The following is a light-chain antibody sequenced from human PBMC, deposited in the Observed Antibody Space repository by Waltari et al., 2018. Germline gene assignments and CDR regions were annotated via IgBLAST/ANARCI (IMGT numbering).Light chain of an antibody. J-gene: IGKJ1*01. Sequence: DIVMTQSPASLAVSLGERATINCKSSQSVLYSSNNKNYLAWYTQKPGQPPKLLIYWASTRESGVPDRFSGRGSGTDFTLTISSLQAEEVAVYYCQQYYSTWAFGQGTKVEIK. CDR2: WAS. V-gene: IGKV4-1*01. CDR1: QSVLYSSNNKNY. CDR3: QQYYSTWA.